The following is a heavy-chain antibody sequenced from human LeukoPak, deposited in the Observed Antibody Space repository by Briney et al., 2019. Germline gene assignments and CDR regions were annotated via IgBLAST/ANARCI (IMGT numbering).Heavy chain of an antibody. D-gene: IGHD3-10*01. CDR1: GGPFARSV. Sequence: GSPVRPCCTAAGGPFARSVFRWARQAPGHGPEWRGGIISIFRIVVDAQKFQRRLTITADKSTSTAYMELSSLRSDDTAVYNCACGFYYGSGRYDHAYDAWGQGTQVTVSS. CDR3: ACGFYYGSGRYDHAYDA. V-gene: IGHV1-69*17. J-gene: IGHJ5*02. CDR2: IISIFRIV.